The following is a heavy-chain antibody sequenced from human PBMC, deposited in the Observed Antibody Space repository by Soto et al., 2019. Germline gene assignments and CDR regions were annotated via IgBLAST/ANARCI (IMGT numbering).Heavy chain of an antibody. CDR1: GYTFTSYY. V-gene: IGHV1-46*01. Sequence: QVQLVQSGAEVKKPGASVKVSCKASGYTFTSYYMHWVRQAPGQGLEWMGIINPSGGSTSYAQKFQGRVTMNRDTSTSTVYMELSSLRSEDTAVYYCARRGIPRFCFDYWGQGTLVTVSS. CDR2: INPSGGST. J-gene: IGHJ4*02. D-gene: IGHD6-13*01. CDR3: ARRGIPRFCFDY.